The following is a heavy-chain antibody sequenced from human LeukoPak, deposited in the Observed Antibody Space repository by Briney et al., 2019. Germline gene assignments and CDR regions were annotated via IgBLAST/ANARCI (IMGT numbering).Heavy chain of an antibody. J-gene: IGHJ4*02. D-gene: IGHD6-19*01. V-gene: IGHV1-2*02. CDR3: ARGQVGPGTAKSYIAVAAPDY. CDR2: INPNSGGT. CDR1: GYTFTGYY. Sequence: ASVKVSCKASGYTFTGYYMHWVRQAPGQGLEWMGWINPNSGGTNYAQKFQGRVTMTRDTSISTAYMELSRLRSDDTAVYYCARGQVGPGTAKSYIAVAAPDYWGQGTLVTVSS.